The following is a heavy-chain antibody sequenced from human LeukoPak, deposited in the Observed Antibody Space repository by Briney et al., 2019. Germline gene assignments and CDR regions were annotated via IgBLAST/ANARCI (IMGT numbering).Heavy chain of an antibody. CDR3: AINKAAKSLDY. Sequence: ASVTVSCKAAGYTFTDYYIYWVRQAPGQGLEWMAWMNPNSGGTSYAQKFQGRVTMTRGTSSSTGYMELSRLRFDDTAVYYCAINKAAKSLDYWGQGTLVTVSS. CDR1: GYTFTDYY. D-gene: IGHD6-25*01. CDR2: MNPNSGGT. J-gene: IGHJ4*02. V-gene: IGHV1-2*02.